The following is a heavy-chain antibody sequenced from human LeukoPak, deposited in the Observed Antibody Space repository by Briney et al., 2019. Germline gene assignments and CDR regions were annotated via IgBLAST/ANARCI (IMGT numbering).Heavy chain of an antibody. D-gene: IGHD2-15*01. Sequence: GGSLRLSCAASGFTFSGSAMHWVRQASGRGLEWVGRIRSKGNSYATAYGASVKGSFTIPGDDSKNTSYLQMNSLKTEDTAVYYCASGYCRDGSCYRIDYWGQGTLVTVSS. J-gene: IGHJ4*02. V-gene: IGHV3-73*01. CDR3: ASGYCRDGSCYRIDY. CDR1: GFTFSGSA. CDR2: IRSKGNSYAT.